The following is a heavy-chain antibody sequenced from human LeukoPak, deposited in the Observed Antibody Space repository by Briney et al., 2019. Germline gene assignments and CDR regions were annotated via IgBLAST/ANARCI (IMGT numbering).Heavy chain of an antibody. CDR1: GGSFSGYY. CDR2: INHSGST. D-gene: IGHD3-10*01. Sequence: SETLSLTCAVYGGSFSGYYWSWIRQPPGKGLEWIGEINHSGSTNYNPSLKSRVTISVDTSKNQFSLKLSSVTAADTAVYYCARHRRMVRGVTPHYYYMDVWGKGTTVTVSS. V-gene: IGHV4-34*01. J-gene: IGHJ6*03. CDR3: ARHRRMVRGVTPHYYYMDV.